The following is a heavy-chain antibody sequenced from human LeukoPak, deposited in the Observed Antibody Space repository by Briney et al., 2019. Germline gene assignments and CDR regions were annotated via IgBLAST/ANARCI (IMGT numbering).Heavy chain of an antibody. J-gene: IGHJ4*02. CDR2: ISGSGRST. V-gene: IGHV3-23*01. CDR3: AKGHLSSTYYYDSRGYPLDY. D-gene: IGHD3-22*01. CDR1: GFTFSNYA. Sequence: GGSLRLSCAASGFTFSNYAMSWVRQAPGKGLDWVSAISGSGRSTYYADSVKGRFTVSRDNSKNTLYLQMNTLRAEDTAVYYCAKGHLSSTYYYDSRGYPLDYWGQGTLVTVSS.